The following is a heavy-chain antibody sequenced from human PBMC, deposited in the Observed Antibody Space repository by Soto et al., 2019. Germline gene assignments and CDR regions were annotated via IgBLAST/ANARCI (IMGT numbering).Heavy chain of an antibody. J-gene: IGHJ6*02. V-gene: IGHV4-39*01. CDR1: GGSISSSSYY. CDR3: ARPYYDFWSTFHSNYYYGMDV. Sequence: QLQLQESGPGLVKPSETLSLTCTVSGGSISSSSYYWGWIRQPPGKGLEWIGSIYYSGSTYYNPSLKSRVTISVDTSKNQFSLKLSSVTAADTAVYYCARPYYDFWSTFHSNYYYGMDVWGQGTTVTVSS. CDR2: IYYSGST. D-gene: IGHD3-3*01.